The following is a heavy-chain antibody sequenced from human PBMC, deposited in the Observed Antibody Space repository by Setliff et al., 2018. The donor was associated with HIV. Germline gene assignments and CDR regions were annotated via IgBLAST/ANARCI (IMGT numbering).Heavy chain of an antibody. CDR2: INHSGST. J-gene: IGHJ6*03. CDR1: GGSISSSSYY. CDR3: ARYCGGDCYPSAYYMDV. V-gene: IGHV4-39*07. D-gene: IGHD2-21*01. Sequence: SETLSLTCTVSGGSISSSSYYWGWIRQPPGKGLEWIGEINHSGSTNYNPSLKSRVTMSIDTSKNQFSLKLSSVTAADTAVYYCARYCGGDCYPSAYYMDVWGKGTTVTVSS.